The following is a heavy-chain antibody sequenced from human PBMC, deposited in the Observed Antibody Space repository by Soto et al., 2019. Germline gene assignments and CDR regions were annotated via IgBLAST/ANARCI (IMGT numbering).Heavy chain of an antibody. Sequence: QVQLQESGPGLVKPSGTLSLTCGVSGDPFRDANWWTWVRQPPGKGLEWIGDILHTGSTDYSPSLRSRVTISIDTSKKEFSLNLTAVTAADTAVYYCARSPRRVDGKWYLDYWGQGVLVTVSS. V-gene: IGHV4-4*02. J-gene: IGHJ4*02. CDR1: GDPFRDANW. CDR2: ILHTGST. CDR3: ARSPRRVDGKWYLDY. D-gene: IGHD2-15*01.